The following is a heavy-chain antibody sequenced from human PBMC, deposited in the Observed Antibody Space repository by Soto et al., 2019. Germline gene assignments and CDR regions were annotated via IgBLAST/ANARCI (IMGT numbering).Heavy chain of an antibody. Sequence: SVKVSCKASGGTFSSYAISWVRQAPGQGLEWMGGIIPIFGTANYAQKFQGRVTITADESTSTAYMELSSLRSEDTAVYYCARALNYYDSSGSPFDYWGQGTLVTVSS. V-gene: IGHV1-69*13. D-gene: IGHD3-22*01. CDR1: GGTFSSYA. J-gene: IGHJ4*02. CDR2: IIPIFGTA. CDR3: ARALNYYDSSGSPFDY.